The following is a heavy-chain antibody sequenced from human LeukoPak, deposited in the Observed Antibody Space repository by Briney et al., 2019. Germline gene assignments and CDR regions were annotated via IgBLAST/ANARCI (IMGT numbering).Heavy chain of an antibody. CDR2: MNPNSGNT. CDR1: GYTFTSYD. Sequence: ASVKASCKASGYTFTSYDINWVRQATGQGLEWMGWMNPNSGNTGYAQKFQGRVTITRNTSISTAYMELSSLRSEDTAVYYCARSIFGVVKSYMDVWGKGTTVTVSS. V-gene: IGHV1-8*03. CDR3: ARSIFGVVKSYMDV. D-gene: IGHD3-3*01. J-gene: IGHJ6*03.